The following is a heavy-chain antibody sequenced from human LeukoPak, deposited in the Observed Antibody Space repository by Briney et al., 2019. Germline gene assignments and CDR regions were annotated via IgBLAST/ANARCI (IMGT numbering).Heavy chain of an antibody. CDR2: IIPILGIA. Sequence: SVKVSFKASGGTFSSYAISWVRQAPGQGLEWMGRIIPILGIANYAQKFQGRVTITADKSTSTAYMELSSLRSEDTAVYYCAISRHYYDSSGYYYWGQGTLVTVSS. D-gene: IGHD3-22*01. V-gene: IGHV1-69*04. CDR3: AISRHYYDSSGYYY. J-gene: IGHJ4*02. CDR1: GGTFSSYA.